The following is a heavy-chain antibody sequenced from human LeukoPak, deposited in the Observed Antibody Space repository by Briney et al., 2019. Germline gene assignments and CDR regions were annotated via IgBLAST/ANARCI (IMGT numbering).Heavy chain of an antibody. V-gene: IGHV4-39*07. CDR1: GGSISSGDYY. D-gene: IGHD6-19*01. Sequence: SETLSLTCTVSGGSISSGDYYWSWIRQPPGKGLEWIGEINHSGSTNYNPSLKSRVTISVDTSKNQFSLKLSSVTAADTAVYYCARGGILRSGVAVAGSGPPQNAFDIWGQGTMVTVSS. CDR2: INHSGST. CDR3: ARGGILRSGVAVAGSGPPQNAFDI. J-gene: IGHJ3*02.